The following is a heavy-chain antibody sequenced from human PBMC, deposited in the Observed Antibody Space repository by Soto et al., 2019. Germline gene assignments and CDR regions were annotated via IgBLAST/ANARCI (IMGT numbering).Heavy chain of an antibody. CDR2: IYHSGST. CDR3: ARGSAAGTKSPFDY. J-gene: IGHJ4*02. Sequence: TLSLTCAVSGGSISSGGYSWSWIRQPPGKGLEWIGYIYHSGSTYYNPSLKSRVTISVDRSKNQFSLKLSSVTAADTAVYYCARGSAAGTKSPFDYWGQGTLVTVSS. CDR1: GGSISSGGYS. V-gene: IGHV4-30-2*01. D-gene: IGHD6-13*01.